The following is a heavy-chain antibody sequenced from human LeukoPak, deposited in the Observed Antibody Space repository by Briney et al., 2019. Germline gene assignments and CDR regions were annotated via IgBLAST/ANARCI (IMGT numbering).Heavy chain of an antibody. CDR1: GHTFTGYY. D-gene: IGHD1-7*01. J-gene: IGHJ4*02. V-gene: IGHV1-2*02. CDR2: INPNSGGT. Sequence: ASVKVSCKASGHTFTGYYMHWVRQAPGQGLEWMGWINPNSGGTNYAQKFQGRVTMTRDTSISTAYMDLSRLRSDDTAVYYCARVSTGTTFFDYWGQGTLVTVSS. CDR3: ARVSTGTTFFDY.